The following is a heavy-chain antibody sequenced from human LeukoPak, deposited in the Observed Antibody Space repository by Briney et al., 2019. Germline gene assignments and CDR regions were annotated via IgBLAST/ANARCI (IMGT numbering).Heavy chain of an antibody. Sequence: SETLSLTCAVYGGSFSGYYWSWIRQPPGKGLEWIGEINHSGSTNYNPSLKSRVTISVDTSKNQFSLKLSFVTAADTAVYYCARFGYYYDSSGYYYEFDYWGQGTLVTVSS. CDR3: ARFGYYYDSSGYYYEFDY. V-gene: IGHV4-34*01. CDR2: INHSGST. CDR1: GGSFSGYY. D-gene: IGHD3-22*01. J-gene: IGHJ4*02.